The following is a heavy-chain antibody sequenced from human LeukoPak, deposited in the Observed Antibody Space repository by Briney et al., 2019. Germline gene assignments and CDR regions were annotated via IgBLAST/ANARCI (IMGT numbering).Heavy chain of an antibody. CDR2: IYHSGNT. V-gene: IGHV4-38-2*01. CDR3: ARHSPNWGINY. CDR1: GYTISSCYY. J-gene: IGHJ4*02. Sequence: WETLTLTCAVSGYTISSCYYWGWIRPPPGEGLEWIGIIYHSGNTYYNPSLKSRVTISRDTSKNQFYLKLSSVTAADTAVYYCARHSPNWGINYWGQGTLVTVSS. D-gene: IGHD7-27*01.